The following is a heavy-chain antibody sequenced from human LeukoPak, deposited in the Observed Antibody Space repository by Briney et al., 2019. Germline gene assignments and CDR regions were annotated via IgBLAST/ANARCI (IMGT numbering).Heavy chain of an antibody. V-gene: IGHV3-30-3*01. CDR3: ARGRRSSSRYLDY. J-gene: IGHJ4*02. D-gene: IGHD6-13*01. CDR1: GFTFSSYA. CDR2: ISYDGSNK. Sequence: GGSLRLSCAASGFTFSSYAMHWVRQAPGKGLEWVAVISYDGSNKYYADSVKGRFTISRDNSKNTLYLQMNSLRAEDTAMYYCARGRRSSSRYLDYWGQGTLVTVSS.